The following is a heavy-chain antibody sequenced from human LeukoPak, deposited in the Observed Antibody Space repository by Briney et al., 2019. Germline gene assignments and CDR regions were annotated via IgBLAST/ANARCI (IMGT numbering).Heavy chain of an antibody. CDR3: ARHVRVGQSISWPKD. Sequence: SETLSLTCTVSGGSISSSSYYWGWIRQPPGKGLEWIGSIYYSGSAYYNASLKSRVTISVDTSKNQFSLKLSSVNAADTAVYYCARHVRVGQSISWPKDWGQGTLVSVSS. CDR1: GGSISSSSYY. J-gene: IGHJ4*02. D-gene: IGHD6-13*01. V-gene: IGHV4-39*01. CDR2: IYYSGSA.